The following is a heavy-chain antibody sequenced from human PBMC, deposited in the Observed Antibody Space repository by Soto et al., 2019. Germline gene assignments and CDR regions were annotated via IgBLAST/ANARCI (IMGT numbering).Heavy chain of an antibody. V-gene: IGHV1-18*01. CDR3: ARSFSAAGTIYYYYYGMDV. CDR1: GYTFYSHS. CDR2: ISADNGNT. J-gene: IGHJ6*02. D-gene: IGHD6-13*01. Sequence: ASVKVSCKASGYTFYSHSISWVRQAPGQGLEWMGRISADNGNTNYAQKFRGRVTMTTDTSTSTVYMELRNLRSDDTAVYYCARSFSAAGTIYYYYYGMDVWGQGTTVTVSS.